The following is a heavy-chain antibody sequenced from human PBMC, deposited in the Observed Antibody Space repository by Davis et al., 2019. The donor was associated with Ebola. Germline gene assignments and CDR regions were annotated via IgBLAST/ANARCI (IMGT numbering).Heavy chain of an antibody. D-gene: IGHD3-9*01. J-gene: IGHJ5*02. CDR3: ARHPVENYDILTGYYGNWFDP. CDR2: IYPGDSDT. Sequence: KVSCKGSGYSFTSYWIGWVRQMRGKGLEWMGIIYPGDSDTRYSPSFQGQVTISADKSISTAYLQWSSLKASDTAMYYCARHPVENYDILTGYYGNWFDPWGQGTLVTVSS. V-gene: IGHV5-51*01. CDR1: GYSFTSYW.